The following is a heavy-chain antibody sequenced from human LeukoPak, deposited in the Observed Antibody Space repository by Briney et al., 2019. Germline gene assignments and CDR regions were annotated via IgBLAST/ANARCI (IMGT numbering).Heavy chain of an antibody. J-gene: IGHJ6*04. CDR3: ARASIVATRYYFYGMDV. D-gene: IGHD5-12*01. V-gene: IGHV1-3*01. Sequence: ASVKVSCKASGFPLSTYAIHWVRQAPGQSLEWVGWINAGNGKTEYAQKLYDRVTITRDTSASTADMELSSLRSEDAAVYYCARASIVATRYYFYGMDVWGKGTTVIVSS. CDR1: GFPLSTYA. CDR2: INAGNGKT.